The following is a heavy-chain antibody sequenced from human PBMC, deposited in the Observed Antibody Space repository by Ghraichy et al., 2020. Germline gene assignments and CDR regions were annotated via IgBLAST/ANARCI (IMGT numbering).Heavy chain of an antibody. J-gene: IGHJ6*02. CDR3: ARSIAAAGKSEGTYYYGMDV. Sequence: SVKVSCKASGGTFSSYAISWVRQAPGQGLEWMGGIIPIFGTANYAQKFQGRVTITTDESTSTAYMELSSLRSEDTAVYYCARSIAAAGKSEGTYYYGMDVWGQGTTVTVSS. D-gene: IGHD6-13*01. V-gene: IGHV1-69*05. CDR1: GGTFSSYA. CDR2: IIPIFGTA.